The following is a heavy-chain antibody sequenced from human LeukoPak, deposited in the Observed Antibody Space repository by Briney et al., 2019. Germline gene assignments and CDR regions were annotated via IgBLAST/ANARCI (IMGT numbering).Heavy chain of an antibody. J-gene: IGHJ4*02. CDR3: ARDGSGRDGYNSNY. CDR1: VGTFSSYA. D-gene: IGHD5-24*01. V-gene: IGHV1-69*04. CDR2: IIPILGIA. Sequence: ASVKVSCKASVGTFSSYAISWVRQAPGQGREWMGRIIPILGIANYAQKFQGRVTITADKSTSTAYMELSSLRSEDTAVYYCARDGSGRDGYNSNYWGQGTLVTVSS.